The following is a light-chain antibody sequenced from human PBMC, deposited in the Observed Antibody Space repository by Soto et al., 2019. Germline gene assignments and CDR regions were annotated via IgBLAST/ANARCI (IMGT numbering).Light chain of an antibody. CDR2: AAS. Sequence: DIQMTQSPSSLSASGGDGVTITCRTNQTISSYLNWYQQKPGTAPKLLIYAASTLQSGVPSRFSGRGFATDFTLTIRSLQPEDFTTYFYQKSYSPPFSFGPGNTVDIK. CDR3: QKSYSPPFS. V-gene: IGKV1-39*01. CDR1: QTISSY. J-gene: IGKJ3*01.